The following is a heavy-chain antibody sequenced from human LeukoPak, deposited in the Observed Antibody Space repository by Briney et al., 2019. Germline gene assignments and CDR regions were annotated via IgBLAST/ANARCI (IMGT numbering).Heavy chain of an antibody. V-gene: IGHV3-48*02. CDR1: GFTFISYD. CDR3: ARDRDYYDSDAFDI. D-gene: IGHD3-22*01. J-gene: IGHJ3*02. Sequence: PGGSLRLSCAASGFTFISYDMNWVRQAPGKGLEWVSYISGSGGSIYYTDSVKGRFTISRDNAKNSLYLQMNSLRDEDTAVYYCARDRDYYDSDAFDIWGQGTMVTVSS. CDR2: ISGSGGSI.